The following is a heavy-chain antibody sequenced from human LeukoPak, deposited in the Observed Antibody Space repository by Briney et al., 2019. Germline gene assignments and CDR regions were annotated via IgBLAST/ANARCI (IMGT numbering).Heavy chain of an antibody. CDR2: IRYDGNDK. V-gene: IGHV3-30*02. CDR1: GFSFSSYG. J-gene: IGHJ4*02. CDR3: AKPFPYSGGFFVDY. Sequence: PGGSLRLSCAASGFSFSSYGMHWVRQAPGKGLEWVAFIRYDGNDKHFADSVKGRFSVSRDNSKNTLYLQMSTLRAEDTAVYYCAKPFPYSGGFFVDYWGQGTLVTVSS. D-gene: IGHD1-26*01.